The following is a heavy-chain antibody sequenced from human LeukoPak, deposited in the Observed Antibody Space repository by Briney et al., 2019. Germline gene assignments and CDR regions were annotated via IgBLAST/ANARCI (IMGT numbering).Heavy chain of an antibody. V-gene: IGHV1-69*01. CDR3: ARSDIVVVPAAPRTPYYFDY. Sequence: SVKVSCKASGGTFSSYAISWVRQAPGQGLEWMGGIIPIFCTANYAQKFQGRVTITADESTSTAYMELSSLRSEDTAVYYCARSDIVVVPAAPRTPYYFDYWGQGTLVSVSS. CDR2: IIPIFCTA. D-gene: IGHD2-2*01. CDR1: GGTFSSYA. J-gene: IGHJ4*02.